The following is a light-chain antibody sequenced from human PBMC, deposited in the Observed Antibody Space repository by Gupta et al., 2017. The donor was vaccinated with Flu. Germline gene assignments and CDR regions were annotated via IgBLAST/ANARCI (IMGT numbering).Light chain of an antibody. J-gene: IGLJ2*01. V-gene: IGLV2-14*01. CDR1: SSDIGGYNY. CDR3: SSDTNTNTLVL. CDR2: EVT. Sequence: ITSSCTGTSSDIGGYNYVSWYQQHPGKAPNLIIFEVTNRPSAVSSRFSGSKSGDTASLTISGLQAEDEADYYCSSDTNTNTLVLFGGGTKLTVL.